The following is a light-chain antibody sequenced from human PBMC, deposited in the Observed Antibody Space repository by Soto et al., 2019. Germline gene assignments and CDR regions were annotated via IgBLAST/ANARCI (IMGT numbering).Light chain of an antibody. J-gene: IGKJ2*01. Sequence: EIVMTQSPATLSVSPGERATLSCRASQSVSSNLAWYQQKPGQAPRLLISGATARAPGIPARFSGSGSGTEFTLTISSLQSEDFAVYFCQQYNIWPYTFGQGTKVDIK. V-gene: IGKV3-15*01. CDR3: QQYNIWPYT. CDR2: GAT. CDR1: QSVSSN.